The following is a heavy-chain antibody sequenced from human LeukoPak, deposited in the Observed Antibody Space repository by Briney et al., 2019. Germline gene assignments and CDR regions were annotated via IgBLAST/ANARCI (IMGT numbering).Heavy chain of an antibody. J-gene: IGHJ5*02. V-gene: IGHV4-39*01. CDR2: FGHGRNA. CDR1: GGSISPSSHY. CDR3: GRHAPYSNYDL. Sequence: SETLSLTCILSGGSISPSSHYWGWIRHPPGKGLEWIGSFGHGRNAFYSPSLKSRVTISVDTTNNQFSLRLNSVTAADTAMYYCGRHAPYSNYDLWGQGTLVTVSS. D-gene: IGHD2/OR15-2a*01.